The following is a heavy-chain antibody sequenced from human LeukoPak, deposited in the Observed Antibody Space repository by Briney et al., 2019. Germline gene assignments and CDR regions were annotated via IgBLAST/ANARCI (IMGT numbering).Heavy chain of an antibody. CDR1: GYTFTSYY. CDR3: AAVSPMYYDSSGYSDY. V-gene: IGHV1-46*01. Sequence: GASVKVSCKASGYTFTSYYMHWVRQAPGQGLEWMGIINPSGGSTSYAQKFQGRVTMTRDTSTSTVYMELSSLRSEDTAVYYCAAVSPMYYDSSGYSDYWGQGTLVTVSS. D-gene: IGHD3-22*01. J-gene: IGHJ4*02. CDR2: INPSGGST.